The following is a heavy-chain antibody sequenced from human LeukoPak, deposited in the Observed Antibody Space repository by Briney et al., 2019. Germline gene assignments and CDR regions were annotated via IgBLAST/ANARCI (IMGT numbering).Heavy chain of an antibody. CDR2: INPSGGST. D-gene: IGHD3-10*01. CDR1: GYTLTSYY. V-gene: IGHV1-46*01. Sequence: ASVTVSCKASGYTLTSYYMHWVRQAPGQGLEWMGIINPSGGSTSYAQKFQGRVTMTRDTSTSTVYMELGSLRSEDTAVYYCAREASYYGSGRPFDYWGQGTLVTVSS. J-gene: IGHJ4*02. CDR3: AREASYYGSGRPFDY.